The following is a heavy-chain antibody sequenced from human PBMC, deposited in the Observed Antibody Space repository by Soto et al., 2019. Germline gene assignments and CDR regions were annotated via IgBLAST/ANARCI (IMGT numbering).Heavy chain of an antibody. CDR2: IYYSGST. D-gene: IGHD1-1*01. V-gene: IGHV4-31*03. CDR1: GGSISSGGYY. J-gene: IGHJ5*02. CDR3: ARGGTGTTGYNWFDP. Sequence: QVQLQESGPGLVKPSQTLSLTCTVSGGSISSGGYYWSWIRQNPGKGLEWIGYIYYSGSTYYNPSLKSRVTISVDTSKNQFSLKLSSVTAADTAVYYCARGGTGTTGYNWFDPWGQGTLVTVSS.